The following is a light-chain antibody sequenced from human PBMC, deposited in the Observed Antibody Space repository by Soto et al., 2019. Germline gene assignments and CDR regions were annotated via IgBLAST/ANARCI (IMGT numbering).Light chain of an antibody. Sequence: QSALTQPASVSGSPGQSITISCTGTSSDVGGYNYVSWYQQPPGKAPKLMLYGVSNRPSGVSNRFSGSKSGNTASLTISGLQAEDEADYYCSSYTGSSTLYVFGTGTKVTIL. V-gene: IGLV2-14*01. J-gene: IGLJ1*01. CDR1: SSDVGGYNY. CDR3: SSYTGSSTLYV. CDR2: GVS.